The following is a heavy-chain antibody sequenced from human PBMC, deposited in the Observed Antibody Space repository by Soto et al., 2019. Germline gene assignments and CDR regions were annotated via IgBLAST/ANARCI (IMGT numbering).Heavy chain of an antibody. Sequence: PGGSLRLSCAASGFTFDDYAMHWVRQAPGKGLEWVSGISWNSGSIGYADSVKGRFTISRDNAKNSLYLQMNSLRAEDTALYYCAKDKALSIAAPDAFDIWGQGTMVTVSS. CDR3: AKDKALSIAAPDAFDI. CDR1: GFTFDDYA. V-gene: IGHV3-9*01. D-gene: IGHD6-6*01. J-gene: IGHJ3*02. CDR2: ISWNSGSI.